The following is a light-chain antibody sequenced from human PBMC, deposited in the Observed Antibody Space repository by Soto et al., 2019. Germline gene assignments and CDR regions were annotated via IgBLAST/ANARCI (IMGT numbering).Light chain of an antibody. Sequence: EIVMTQSPATLSVSPGERATLSCRASQSVSSNLAWYQQKPGQAPRLLIYGASTRATGIPARFSGSGSGTEFTLTISSLQSEDFAVYYCQQYNNWSPYTVGHGTKLEIK. J-gene: IGKJ2*01. CDR2: GAS. CDR3: QQYNNWSPYT. V-gene: IGKV3-15*01. CDR1: QSVSSN.